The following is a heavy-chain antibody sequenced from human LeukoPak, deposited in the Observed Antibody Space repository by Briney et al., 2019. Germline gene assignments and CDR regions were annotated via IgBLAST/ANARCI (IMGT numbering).Heavy chain of an antibody. V-gene: IGHV1-69*04. J-gene: IGHJ4*02. D-gene: IGHD2-15*01. Sequence: ASVKVSCKASGGTFSSYTISWVRQAPGQGLEWMGRIIPILGIANYAQKFQGRVTITADKSTSTAYMELSSLRSEDTAVYYCARDRAVVVAATDYWGQGTLVTVSS. CDR3: ARDRAVVVAATDY. CDR1: GGTFSSYT. CDR2: IIPILGIA.